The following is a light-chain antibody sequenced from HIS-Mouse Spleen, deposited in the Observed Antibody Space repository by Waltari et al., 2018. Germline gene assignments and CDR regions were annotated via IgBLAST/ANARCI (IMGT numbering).Light chain of an antibody. CDR3: QTLNSYPPQ. CDR1: QGISSY. J-gene: IGKJ1*01. V-gene: IGKV1-9*01. Sequence: IQLTQSPSFLSASGGDRITITCRASQGISSYLAWYQQKPGKATNLLIYAASTLKRGVPSRFSGSGSGTEFSLTISSLHTEDFATYYCQTLNSYPPQFGPGTKVEIK. CDR2: AAS.